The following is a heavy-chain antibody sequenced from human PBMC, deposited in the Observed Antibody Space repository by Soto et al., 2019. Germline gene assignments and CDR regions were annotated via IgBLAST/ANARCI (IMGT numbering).Heavy chain of an antibody. CDR2: ISADKGNT. Sequence: QVQLVQSGAEVKKPGASVKVSCKASGYTFTSNGISWVRQAAGQGLEWMGWISADKGNTNYAQKVQGRVTMTRDTSTSTVYMELRSLRSEDTAVYFCARDRAHGFDIWGQGTMVTVSS. V-gene: IGHV1-18*01. J-gene: IGHJ3*02. CDR1: GYTFTSNG. CDR3: ARDRAHGFDI.